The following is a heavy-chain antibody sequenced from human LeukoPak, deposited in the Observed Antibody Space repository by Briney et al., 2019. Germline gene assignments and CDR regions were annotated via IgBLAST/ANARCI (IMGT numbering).Heavy chain of an antibody. CDR2: IIPIFGTA. Sequence: EASVKVSCKASGGTFSSYAISWVRQAPGQGLEWMGGIIPIFGTANHAQKFQGRVTITTDESTITAHMELSSLRSEDTAVYYCARDSDYYDSSGYYQRGEYFQHWGQGTLVTVSS. CDR1: GGTFSSYA. J-gene: IGHJ1*01. D-gene: IGHD3-22*01. V-gene: IGHV1-69*05. CDR3: ARDSDYYDSSGYYQRGEYFQH.